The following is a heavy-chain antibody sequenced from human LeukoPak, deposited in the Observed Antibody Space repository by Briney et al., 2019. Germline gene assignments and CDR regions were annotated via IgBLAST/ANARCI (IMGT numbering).Heavy chain of an antibody. CDR2: ISSSSSYI. V-gene: IGHV3-21*01. Sequence: PGGSLRLSCAASGFTFSSYTMNWVRQAPGKGLEWVSSISSSSSYIYYADSVKGRFTISRDNAKSSLYLQMNGLRAEDTAVFYCATSPGYPYWGQGTLVTVSS. CDR1: GFTFSSYT. D-gene: IGHD6-25*01. J-gene: IGHJ4*02. CDR3: ATSPGYPY.